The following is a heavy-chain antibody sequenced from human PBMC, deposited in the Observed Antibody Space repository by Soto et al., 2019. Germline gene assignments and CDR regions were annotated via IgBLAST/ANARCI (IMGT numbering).Heavy chain of an antibody. CDR2: FDPEDGET. J-gene: IGHJ3*02. Sequence: GASVKVSCKVSGHTLTELSMHWVRQAPGKGLEWMGGFDPEDGETIYAQKFQGRVTMTEDTSTDTAYMELSSLRSEDTAVYYCATRQFGVYAWGSYRYTERGAAFDIWGRGTMVAVSS. D-gene: IGHD3-16*02. V-gene: IGHV1-24*01. CDR1: GHTLTELS. CDR3: ATRQFGVYAWGSYRYTERGAAFDI.